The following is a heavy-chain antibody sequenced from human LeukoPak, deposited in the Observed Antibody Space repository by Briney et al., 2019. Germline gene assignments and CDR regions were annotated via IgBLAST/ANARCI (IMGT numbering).Heavy chain of an antibody. CDR1: GFAFSSSA. CDR3: ARGRPHGNDY. J-gene: IGHJ4*02. CDR2: IASDGSST. D-gene: IGHD4-23*01. Sequence: GGSLRLSCVASGFAFSSSAMSWVRQAPGKGLVWVSRIASDGSSTTYADSVKGRFSISRDNAKNTLYLQMNSLRVEDTAVYYCARGRPHGNDYWGQGTLVTVSS. V-gene: IGHV3-74*01.